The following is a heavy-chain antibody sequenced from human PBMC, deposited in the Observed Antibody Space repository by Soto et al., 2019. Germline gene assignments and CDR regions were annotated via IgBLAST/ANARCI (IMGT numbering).Heavy chain of an antibody. CDR2: INSDGSST. CDR3: ARGSFGPYNWFDP. J-gene: IGHJ5*02. CDR1: GFNFSSYW. V-gene: IGHV3-74*01. Sequence: PGGSLRLSCAASGFNFSSYWMHWVRQAPGKGLVWVSRINSDGSSTSYADSVKGRFTISRDNAKNTLYLQMNSLRAEDTAVYYCARGSFGPYNWFDPWGQGTLVTVSS. D-gene: IGHD3-10*01.